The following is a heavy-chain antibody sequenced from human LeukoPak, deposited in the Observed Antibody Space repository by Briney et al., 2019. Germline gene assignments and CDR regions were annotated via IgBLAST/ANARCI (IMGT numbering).Heavy chain of an antibody. J-gene: IGHJ5*02. D-gene: IGHD6-13*01. CDR1: GFTFSSYV. Sequence: GGSLRLSCSASGFTFSSYVMHWVRQAPGTGLEYVSAISTNGVSTYYADSVKGRFTISRDNSKNTLYLQMSSLRAEDTAVYYCAKDYGSSWSNWFDPWGQGTLVTVSS. CDR2: ISTNGVST. CDR3: AKDYGSSWSNWFDP. V-gene: IGHV3-64D*06.